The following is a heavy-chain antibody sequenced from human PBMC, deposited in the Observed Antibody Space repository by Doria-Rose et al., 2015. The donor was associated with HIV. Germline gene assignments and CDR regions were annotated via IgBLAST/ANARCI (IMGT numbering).Heavy chain of an antibody. V-gene: IGHV2-26*01. CDR3: ARIKSSRWYHKYYFDF. J-gene: IGHJ4*02. D-gene: IGHD6-13*01. CDR2: HFSDDER. Sequence: QITLKESGPVLVKPTETLTLTCTVSGVSLSSPGMGVSWIRQPPGKALEWLANHFSDDERYYQTYLKSRLTISRGTSKSQVVLTMTDMDPVDTATYYCARIKSSRWYHKYYFDFWGQGTLVIVSA. CDR1: GVSLSSPGMG.